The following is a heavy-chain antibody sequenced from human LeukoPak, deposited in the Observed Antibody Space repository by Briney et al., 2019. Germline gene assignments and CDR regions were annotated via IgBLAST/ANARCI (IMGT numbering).Heavy chain of an antibody. CDR2: ISYDGSNK. J-gene: IGHJ4*02. CDR3: ARDRHYYGSGPED. CDR1: GFTFSSYG. D-gene: IGHD3-10*01. Sequence: GGSLRLSCAASGFTFSSYGMHWVRQAPGKGLEWVAVISYDGSNKYYADSVKGRFTISRDNSKNTLYLQMNSLRAEDTAVYYCARDRHYYGSGPEDWGQGTLVTVSS. V-gene: IGHV3-30*03.